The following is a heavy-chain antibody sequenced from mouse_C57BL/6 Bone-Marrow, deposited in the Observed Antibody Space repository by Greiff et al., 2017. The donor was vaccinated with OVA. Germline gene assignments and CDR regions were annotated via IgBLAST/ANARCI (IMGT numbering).Heavy chain of an antibody. D-gene: IGHD1-1*01. CDR1: GFTFSDYG. J-gene: IGHJ2*01. Sequence: EVQGVESGGGLVKPGGSLKLSCAASGFTFSDYGMHWVRQAPEKGLEWVAYISSGSSTIYYADPVKGRFTISRDNAKNTLFLQMTSLRSEDTAMYYCAITITTVVATGNFDYWGQGTTLTVSS. CDR3: AITITTVVATGNFDY. CDR2: ISSGSSTI. V-gene: IGHV5-17*01.